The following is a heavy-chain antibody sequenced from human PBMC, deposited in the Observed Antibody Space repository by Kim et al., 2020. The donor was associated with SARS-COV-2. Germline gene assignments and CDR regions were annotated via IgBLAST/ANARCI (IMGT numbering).Heavy chain of an antibody. CDR2: T. D-gene: IGHD4-17*01. Sequence: TNYNPSLKSRVTISVDKSKNQFSLKLSSVTAADTAVYYCARGNDYGIYDYWGQGTLVTVSS. J-gene: IGHJ4*02. CDR3: ARGNDYGIYDY. V-gene: IGHV4-4*02.